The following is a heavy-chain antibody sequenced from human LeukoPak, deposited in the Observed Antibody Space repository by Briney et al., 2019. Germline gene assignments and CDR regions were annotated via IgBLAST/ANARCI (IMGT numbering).Heavy chain of an antibody. J-gene: IGHJ4*02. Sequence: GASVKVSCKASGYTFTGYYMHWVRQAPGQGLEWMGWINPNSGGTNYAQKFQGRVTMTRDTSISTAYMELSRLRSDDTAVYYCARGRRPYYYDSSGYGDYWGQGTLVTVSS. V-gene: IGHV1-2*02. D-gene: IGHD3-22*01. CDR3: ARGRRPYYYDSSGYGDY. CDR2: INPNSGGT. CDR1: GYTFTGYY.